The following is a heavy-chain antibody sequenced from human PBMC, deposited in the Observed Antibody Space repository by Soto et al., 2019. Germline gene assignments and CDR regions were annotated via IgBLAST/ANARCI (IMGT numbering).Heavy chain of an antibody. J-gene: IGHJ4*02. CDR3: ARGPIDRSSGFDY. D-gene: IGHD6-13*01. CDR2: IKQDGSEK. Sequence: VQLVESGGGLVQPGGSLRLSCAASGFTFSNYWMSWVRQAPGKGLEWVANIKQDGSEKYYVDSVEGRFTISSDNAKNSLNLQMNGQRAEDTGVYYCARGPIDRSSGFDYWGQGTLVTVSS. CDR1: GFTFSNYW. V-gene: IGHV3-7*03.